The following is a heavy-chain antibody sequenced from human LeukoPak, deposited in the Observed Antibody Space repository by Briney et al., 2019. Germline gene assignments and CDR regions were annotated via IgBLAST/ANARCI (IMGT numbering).Heavy chain of an antibody. CDR1: GGTFSSYA. J-gene: IGHJ3*02. D-gene: IGHD3-16*02. Sequence: EASVKVSCTASGGTFSSYAISWVRQAPGQGLEWMGGIIPIFGTANYAQKFQGRVTITADESTSTAYMELSSLRSEDTAVYYCARDEVRYDYVWGSYRNDAFDIWGQGTMVTVSS. V-gene: IGHV1-69*13. CDR2: IIPIFGTA. CDR3: ARDEVRYDYVWGSYRNDAFDI.